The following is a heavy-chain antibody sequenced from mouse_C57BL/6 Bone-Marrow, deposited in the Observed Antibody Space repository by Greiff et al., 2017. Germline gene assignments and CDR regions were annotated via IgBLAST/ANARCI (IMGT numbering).Heavy chain of an antibody. Sequence: VQLQQSGAELVRPGASVTLSCKASGYTFTDYEMHWVKQTPVHGLEWIGAIDPETGGTAYNQKFKGKAILTADKSSSTAYMELRSLTSADSAVYYCTSPNWNPLGYWGQGTTRPVSS. J-gene: IGHJ2*01. CDR1: GYTFTDYE. CDR2: IDPETGGT. D-gene: IGHD4-1*01. V-gene: IGHV1-15*01. CDR3: TSPNWNPLGY.